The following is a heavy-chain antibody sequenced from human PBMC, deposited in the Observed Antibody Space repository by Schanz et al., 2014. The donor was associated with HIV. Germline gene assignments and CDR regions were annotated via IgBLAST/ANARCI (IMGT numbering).Heavy chain of an antibody. J-gene: IGHJ4*02. Sequence: VQLVEAGGDLVKPRGSLRLSCAASGFTFSDYCMSWVRQAPGKGLEWASAISGRGLTTYYADSVNGRFTISRDISKNTLYLHVNSLRAEDTALYYCAKDSGDSGGYYTYYFDYWGQGTLVTVSS. V-gene: IGHV3-23*04. CDR3: AKDSGDSGGYYTYYFDY. CDR1: GFTFSDYC. CDR2: ISGRGLTT. D-gene: IGHD3-22*01.